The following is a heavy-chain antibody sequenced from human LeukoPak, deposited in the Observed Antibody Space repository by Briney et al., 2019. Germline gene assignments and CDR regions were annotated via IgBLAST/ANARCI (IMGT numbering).Heavy chain of an antibody. D-gene: IGHD3-9*01. V-gene: IGHV5-51*01. Sequence: ESLKISCKGSGYSFSNYWIGWVRQMPGKGLEWVGIILPGNSDTRYSPSFQGQVTMSADKSISTAYLQWSSLKAADTAMYYCARQYYDILTDPNYFDSWGQGTLVTVSS. J-gene: IGHJ4*02. CDR3: ARQYYDILTDPNYFDS. CDR1: GYSFSNYW. CDR2: ILPGNSDT.